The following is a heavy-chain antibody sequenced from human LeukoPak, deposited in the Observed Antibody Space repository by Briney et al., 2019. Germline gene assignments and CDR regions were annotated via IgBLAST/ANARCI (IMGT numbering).Heavy chain of an antibody. CDR1: GLHFSGTA. CDR2: ISHDGMNA. CDR3: ARDRDITMVRGVEGY. V-gene: IGHV3-23*01. J-gene: IGHJ4*02. D-gene: IGHD3-10*01. Sequence: PGGSLRLSCAASGLHFSGTAMSWVRQAPGKGLEWVSAISHDGMNAYYADSVKGRFTISRDNAKNSLYLQMNSLRAEDTALYYCARDRDITMVRGVEGYWGQGTLVTVSS.